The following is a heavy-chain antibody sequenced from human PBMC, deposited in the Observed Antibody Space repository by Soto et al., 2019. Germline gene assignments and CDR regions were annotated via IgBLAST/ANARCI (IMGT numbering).Heavy chain of an antibody. J-gene: IGHJ6*02. CDR1: GYTFTSYY. CDR3: ASSLCSGSCYLGYYYYGMDV. V-gene: IGHV1-46*01. CDR2: INPSGGST. D-gene: IGHD2-15*01. Sequence: ASVKVSCKASGYTFTSYYMHWVRQAPGQGLEWMGIINPSGGSTSYAQKFQGRVTMTRDTSTSTVYMELSSLRSEDTAVYYCASSLCSGSCYLGYYYYGMDVWGQGTTVTVSS.